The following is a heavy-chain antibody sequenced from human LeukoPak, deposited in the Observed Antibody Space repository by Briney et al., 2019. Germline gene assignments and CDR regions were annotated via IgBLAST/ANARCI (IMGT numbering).Heavy chain of an antibody. Sequence: PSETLSLTCTVSGGSIGSYYWSWVRQPPGKRLEWIGYIYYSGSTTYNPSLKSRVTISVDTSKNQFSLKLRSMPAAETAVFYCARDRGVFDYWLQGALLTVPS. D-gene: IGHD3-10*01. CDR3: ARDRGVFDY. CDR1: GGSIGSYY. V-gene: IGHV4-59*01. CDR2: IYYSGST. J-gene: IGHJ4*02.